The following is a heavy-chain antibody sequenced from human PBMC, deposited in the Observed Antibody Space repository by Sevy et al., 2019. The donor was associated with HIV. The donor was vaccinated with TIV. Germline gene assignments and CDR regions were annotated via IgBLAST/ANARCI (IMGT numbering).Heavy chain of an antibody. CDR1: GFTFSTYA. J-gene: IGHJ3*02. CDR2: ISGSGGKT. Sequence: GGSLRLSCAASGFTFSTYAMSWVRQAPGKGLEWDSGISGSGGKTYCADSVKSRLTISRDNSKNTLYLQMNSLRAEDTAVYYCAKVPGGEWLLSAVDIWGQGTMVTVSS. CDR3: AKVPGGEWLLSAVDI. V-gene: IGHV3-23*01. D-gene: IGHD3-3*01.